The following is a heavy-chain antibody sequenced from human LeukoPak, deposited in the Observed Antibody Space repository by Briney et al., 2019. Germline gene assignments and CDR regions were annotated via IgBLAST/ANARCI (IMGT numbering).Heavy chain of an antibody. Sequence: PGGFLRLSCAASGFTFDDYAMHWVRQAPGKGLEWVSGISWNSGSIGYADSVKGRFTISRDNAKNSLYLQMNSLRAEDTALYYCAKDLYDYSAYMDVWGKGTTVTVSS. CDR2: ISWNSGSI. CDR3: AKDLYDYSAYMDV. V-gene: IGHV3-9*01. CDR1: GFTFDDYA. J-gene: IGHJ6*03. D-gene: IGHD4-11*01.